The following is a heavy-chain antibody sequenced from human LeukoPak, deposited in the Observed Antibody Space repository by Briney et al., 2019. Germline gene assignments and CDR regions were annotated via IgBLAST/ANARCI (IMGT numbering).Heavy chain of an antibody. J-gene: IGHJ4*02. CDR3: ARDGPDSSGYYSLGY. D-gene: IGHD3-22*01. V-gene: IGHV3-21*01. Sequence: GGSLRLSCAASGFTFSSYSMNWVRQAPGKGLEWVSSISSSSSYIYYADSVKGRFTISRDNAKNSLYLQMNSLRAEDTAVYYCARDGPDSSGYYSLGYWGQGTLVTVSS. CDR2: ISSSSSYI. CDR1: GFTFSSYS.